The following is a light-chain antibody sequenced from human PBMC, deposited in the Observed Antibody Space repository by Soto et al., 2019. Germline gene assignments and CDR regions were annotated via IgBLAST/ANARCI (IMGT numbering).Light chain of an antibody. Sequence: IVLTQSPGTLSLSPGERATLSCRASQKISSRYLAWYLQKPGQAPRFLIYGASTRATGIPDRFSGSGSGTDFSLTISRLEPEDFAVYYCQQYGKSPQITFGQGTRLEIK. V-gene: IGKV3-20*01. CDR3: QQYGKSPQIT. J-gene: IGKJ5*01. CDR2: GAS. CDR1: QKISSRY.